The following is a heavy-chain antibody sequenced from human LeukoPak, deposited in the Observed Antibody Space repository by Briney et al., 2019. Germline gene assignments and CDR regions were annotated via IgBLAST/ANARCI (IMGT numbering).Heavy chain of an antibody. CDR3: AKYIVSYPHDAFDI. CDR2: IYYSGST. CDR1: GGSISSYY. J-gene: IGHJ3*02. Sequence: SETLSLTCTVSGGSISSYYWSRIRQPPGKGLEWIGYIYYSGSTSYNPSLKSRVTISVDTSKKQFSLKLSSVTAADTAFYYCAKYIVSYPHDAFDIWGQGTMVTVSS. D-gene: IGHD1-26*01. V-gene: IGHV4-59*01.